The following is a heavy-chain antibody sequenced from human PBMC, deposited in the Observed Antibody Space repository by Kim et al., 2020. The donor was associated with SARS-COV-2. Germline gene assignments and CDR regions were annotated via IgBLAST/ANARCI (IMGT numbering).Heavy chain of an antibody. CDR3: ARGRVDYWLLGTLRYYGMDV. CDR2: INHSGST. D-gene: IGHD2-15*01. V-gene: IGHV4-34*01. Sequence: SDTLSLTCAVYGGSFSGYYWSWIRQPPGKGLEWIGEINHSGSTNYNPSLKSRVIISVDTSKNQFSLKLSSVTAADTAVYYCARGRVDYWLLGTLRYYGMDVWGQGTTVTVSS. J-gene: IGHJ6*02. CDR1: GGSFSGYY.